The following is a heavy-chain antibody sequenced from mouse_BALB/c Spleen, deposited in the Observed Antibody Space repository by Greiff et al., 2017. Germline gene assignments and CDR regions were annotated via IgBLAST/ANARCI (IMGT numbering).Heavy chain of an antibody. CDR3: ARGTGTGGYYFDY. J-gene: IGHJ2*01. Sequence: QVQLQQSGAELARPGASVKLSCKASGYTFTSYWMQWVKQRPGQGLEWIGAIYPGDGDTRYTQKFKGKATLTADKSSSTAYMQLSSLASEDSAVYYCARGTGTGGYYFDYWGQGTTLTVSS. CDR1: GYTFTSYW. CDR2: IYPGDGDT. V-gene: IGHV1-87*01. D-gene: IGHD4-1*01.